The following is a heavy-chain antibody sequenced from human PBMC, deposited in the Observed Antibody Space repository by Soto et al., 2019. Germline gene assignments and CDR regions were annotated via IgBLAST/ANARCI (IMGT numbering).Heavy chain of an antibody. CDR2: ISSSSSTI. CDR1: GITFSSYS. V-gene: IGHV3-48*02. D-gene: IGHD6-6*01. CDR3: ARDRPGINWFDP. Sequence: EVQLVESGGGLVQPGGSLRLSCAASGITFSSYSMNWVRQAPAKGLEWVSYISSSSSTIYYAESVKGRFTISRDNAKNSLYLQMNSLRDEDTAVYDCARDRPGINWFDPWGKGTLVIFSS. J-gene: IGHJ5*02.